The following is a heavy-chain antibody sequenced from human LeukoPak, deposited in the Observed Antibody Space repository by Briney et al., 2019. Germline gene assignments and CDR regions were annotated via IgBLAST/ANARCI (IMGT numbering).Heavy chain of an antibody. CDR1: GFTFSSYD. V-gene: IGHV3-13*01. CDR3: ARLNPYDSTFDY. Sequence: PGGSLRLSCAASGFTFSSYDMHWVRQATGKGLEWVSAIGIAGDTYYPGSVKGRFTISRENAKNSLYLQMNSLRAGDTAVYYCARLNPYDSTFDYWGQGTLVTVSS. J-gene: IGHJ4*02. CDR2: IGIAGDT. D-gene: IGHD3-22*01.